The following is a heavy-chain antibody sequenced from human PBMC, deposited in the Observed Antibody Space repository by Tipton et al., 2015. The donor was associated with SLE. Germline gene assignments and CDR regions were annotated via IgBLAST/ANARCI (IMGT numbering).Heavy chain of an antibody. J-gene: IGHJ4*02. V-gene: IGHV3-72*01. Sequence: SLRLSCAASRFIFSDHYMDWVRQAPGKGLEWVGRTRNKVNSHTTEYAASVKGRFTISRDDSENSLYLQMNSLKTEDTAVYYCVASGYDYRHFDYWGQGILVTVSS. CDR1: RFIFSDHY. CDR2: TRNKVNSHTT. D-gene: IGHD5-12*01. CDR3: VASGYDYRHFDY.